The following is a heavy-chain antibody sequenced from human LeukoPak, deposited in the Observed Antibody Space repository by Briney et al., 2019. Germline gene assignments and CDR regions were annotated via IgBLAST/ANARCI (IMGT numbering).Heavy chain of an antibody. CDR1: GFTFDDYA. Sequence: GGSLRLSCAASGFTFDDYAMHWVRQAPGKGLEWVSGISWNSGSIGYADSVKGRFTISRDNAKNSLYLQMNSLRAEDTALYYCAKGQYCSGGSCYYNWFDPWGQGTLVTVSS. D-gene: IGHD2-15*01. V-gene: IGHV3-9*01. CDR3: AKGQYCSGGSCYYNWFDP. CDR2: ISWNSGSI. J-gene: IGHJ5*02.